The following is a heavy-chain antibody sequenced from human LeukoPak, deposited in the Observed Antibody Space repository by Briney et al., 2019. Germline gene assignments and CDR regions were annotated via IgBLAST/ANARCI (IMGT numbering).Heavy chain of an antibody. CDR2: INHSGST. CDR1: DGSLSGYY. D-gene: IGHD6-6*01. CDR3: TRRRWSSSSVIGY. Sequence: PSETLSLTCGVNDGSLSGYYWSWIRQTPSNELEWIGEINHSGSTNYNPSLKSRVTISVDTSKNQFYLTLNSLTAADTAVYYCTRRRWSSSSVIGYWGRGTRVTVSS. J-gene: IGHJ4*02. V-gene: IGHV4-34*01.